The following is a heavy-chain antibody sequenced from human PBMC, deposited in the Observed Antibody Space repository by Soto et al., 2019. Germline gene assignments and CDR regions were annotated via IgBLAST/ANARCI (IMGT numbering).Heavy chain of an antibody. CDR2: MNSDGSFI. Sequence: PGGSLRLSCAVAGFTFSNRWMNWVRQAPGKGLEWVSRMNSDGSFINYADSVKGRFTISRDNAKNTLYLQMNSLRAEDTAVYYSATLEDSVTAYWGQGTLVTISS. CDR1: GFTFSNRW. D-gene: IGHD1-1*01. J-gene: IGHJ4*02. CDR3: ATLEDSVTAY. V-gene: IGHV3-74*01.